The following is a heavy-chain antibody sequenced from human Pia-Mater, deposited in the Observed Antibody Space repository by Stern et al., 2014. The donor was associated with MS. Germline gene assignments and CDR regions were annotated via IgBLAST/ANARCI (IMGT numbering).Heavy chain of an antibody. CDR3: AKPLHSGYSSGWYDY. J-gene: IGHJ4*02. CDR2: ISWNSGSI. V-gene: IGHV3-9*01. D-gene: IGHD6-19*01. Sequence: EVQLVESGGGLVQPCRSLRLSCAASGFTFDDYTMHWIRQAPRKGLERASSISWNSGSIGYADSVKGRFTISRDNAKNSLYLQMNSLRAEDTALYYCAKPLHSGYSSGWYDYWGQGTLVTVSS. CDR1: GFTFDDYT.